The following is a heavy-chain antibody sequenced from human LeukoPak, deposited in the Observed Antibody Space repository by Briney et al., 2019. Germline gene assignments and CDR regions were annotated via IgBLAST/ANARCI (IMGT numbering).Heavy chain of an antibody. CDR2: ISSSGSTI. D-gene: IGHD3-9*01. V-gene: IGHV3-48*03. CDR3: ARERRGYYDILTGDYYYYYMDV. Sequence: GGSLRLSCAASGFTFSSYEMNWVRQAPGKGLEWVSYISSSGSTIYYADSVKGRFTISRDNAKNSLYLQMNSLRAEDTAVYYCARERRGYYDILTGDYYYYYMDVWGKGTTVTVSS. J-gene: IGHJ6*03. CDR1: GFTFSSYE.